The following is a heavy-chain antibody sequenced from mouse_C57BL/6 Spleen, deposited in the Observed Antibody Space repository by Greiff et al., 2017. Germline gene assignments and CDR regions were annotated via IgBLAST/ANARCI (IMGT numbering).Heavy chain of an antibody. CDR1: GYTFTDYY. CDR3: ATREGLYYYGYYFDY. D-gene: IGHD1-1*01. J-gene: IGHJ2*01. V-gene: IGHV1-26*01. Sequence: VQLQQSGPELVKPGASVKISCKASGYTFTDYYMNWVKQSHGKSLEWIGDINPNNGGTSYNQKFKGKATLTVDKSSSTAYMELRSLTSEDSAVYYCATREGLYYYGYYFDYWGQGTTLTVSS. CDR2: INPNNGGT.